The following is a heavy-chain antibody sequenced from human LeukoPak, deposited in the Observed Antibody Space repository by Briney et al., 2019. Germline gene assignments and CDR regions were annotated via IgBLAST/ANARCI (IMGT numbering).Heavy chain of an antibody. CDR3: ARGGYSYGLR. CDR2: INHSGST. J-gene: IGHJ4*02. CDR1: GGSFSGYY. Sequence: PSETLSLTCAVYGGSFSGYYWGWIRQPPGKGLEWIGEINHSGSTNYNPSLKSRVTISVDTSKNQFSLKLSSVTAADTAVYYCARGGYSYGLRWGQGTLVTVSS. V-gene: IGHV4-34*01. D-gene: IGHD5-18*01.